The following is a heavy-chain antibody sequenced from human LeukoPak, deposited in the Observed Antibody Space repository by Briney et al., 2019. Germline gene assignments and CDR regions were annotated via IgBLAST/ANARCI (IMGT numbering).Heavy chain of an antibody. CDR3: ARESYYDSSGYYEETYYFDY. V-gene: IGHV3-21*01. CDR2: ISSSSSDI. J-gene: IGHJ4*02. CDR1: GFTFSSYS. D-gene: IGHD3-22*01. Sequence: GGSLRLSCAASGFTFSSYSMNWVRQAPGKGLEWVSSISSSSSDIYYADSVKGRFTISRDNAKNSPYLQMNSLRAEDTAVYYCARESYYDSSGYYEETYYFDYWGQGTLVSLSS.